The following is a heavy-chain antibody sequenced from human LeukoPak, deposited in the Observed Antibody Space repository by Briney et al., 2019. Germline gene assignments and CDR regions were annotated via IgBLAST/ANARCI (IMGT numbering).Heavy chain of an antibody. CDR2: ISGSGGST. CDR1: GFTFSSYG. CDR3: ARGGYTYGYS. Sequence: GGTLRLSCAASGFTFSSYGMSWVRQAPGKGLEWVSAISGSGGSTYYADSVRGRFTISRDNAKNTLYLQMNSLRADDTAVYYCARGGYTYGYSWGQGTLVSVSA. D-gene: IGHD5-18*01. J-gene: IGHJ5*02. V-gene: IGHV3-23*01.